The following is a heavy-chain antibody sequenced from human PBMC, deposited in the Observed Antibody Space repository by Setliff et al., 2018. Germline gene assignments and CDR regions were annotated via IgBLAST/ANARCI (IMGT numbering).Heavy chain of an antibody. CDR3: AKNFDDYGAYYFDY. V-gene: IGHV3-48*01. Sequence: AGGSLRLSCAASGFTFSTYSMNWVRQAPGKGLEWISYISSSISGSSNTIYYADSVKGRFTISRDNAKNSLYLQMNSLRAEDTAVYYCAKNFDDYGAYYFDYWGQGTLVTVSS. J-gene: IGHJ4*02. CDR2: ISSSISGSSNTI. CDR1: GFTFSTYS. D-gene: IGHD4-17*01.